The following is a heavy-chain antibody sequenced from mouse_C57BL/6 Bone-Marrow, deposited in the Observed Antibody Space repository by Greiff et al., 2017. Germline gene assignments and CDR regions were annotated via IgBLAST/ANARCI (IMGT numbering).Heavy chain of an antibody. CDR3: AIYYGSSYVYAMDY. CDR1: GYTFPGYW. Sequence: QVQLQQSGAELMKPGASVKLSCKATGYTFPGYWIEWVKQRPGHGLEWIGEILPGSGSTNYNEKFKGKATFTADTSSNTAYMQLSSLTTEDSAIYDCAIYYGSSYVYAMDYWGQGTSVTVSS. D-gene: IGHD1-1*01. J-gene: IGHJ4*01. V-gene: IGHV1-9*01. CDR2: ILPGSGST.